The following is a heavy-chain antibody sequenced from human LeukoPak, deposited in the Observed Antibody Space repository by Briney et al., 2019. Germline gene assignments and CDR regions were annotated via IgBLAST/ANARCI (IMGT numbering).Heavy chain of an antibody. V-gene: IGHV3-23*01. D-gene: IGHD1-26*01. CDR2: ISGSGSST. J-gene: IGHJ3*02. CDR3: ARGALGYDAVDI. CDR1: GFTFSSYA. Sequence: GGSLRLSCAASGFTFSSYAMNWVRQAPGKGLEWVSAISGSGSSTYYADSVKGRFTISRDNSKNTLYLQMNSLRAGDTAVYYCARGALGYDAVDIWGQGTMVTVSS.